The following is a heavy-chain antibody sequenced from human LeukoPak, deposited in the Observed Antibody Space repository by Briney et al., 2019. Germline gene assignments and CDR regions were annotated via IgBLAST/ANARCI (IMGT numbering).Heavy chain of an antibody. D-gene: IGHD6-19*01. Sequence: GGSLRLSCAASGFTVSSNYMSWVRQAPGKGLEWVSVIYSGGSTYYADSVKGRFTISRDDSKNTLYLQMKSLRAEDTAVYYCARDCGYSSVDGYWGQGTLVTVSS. CDR1: GFTVSSNY. CDR2: IYSGGST. CDR3: ARDCGYSSVDGY. V-gene: IGHV3-66*01. J-gene: IGHJ4*02.